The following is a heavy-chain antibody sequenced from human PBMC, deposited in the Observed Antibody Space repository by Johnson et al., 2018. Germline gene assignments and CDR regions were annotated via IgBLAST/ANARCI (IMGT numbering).Heavy chain of an antibody. Sequence: QVQLQQWGAGLLKPSETLSLTCAVYGGSFSGDYWSWIRQPPGKGLEWIGEINHSGSTNYNPSLKSRVTISVDTSKNQFSLKMSSVTAADTAVYYCAGGRIIWDYGYYYGMDVWGQGTTVTVSS. D-gene: IGHD4-17*01. V-gene: IGHV4-34*01. CDR2: INHSGST. J-gene: IGHJ6*02. CDR3: AGGRIIWDYGYYYGMDV. CDR1: GGSFSGDY.